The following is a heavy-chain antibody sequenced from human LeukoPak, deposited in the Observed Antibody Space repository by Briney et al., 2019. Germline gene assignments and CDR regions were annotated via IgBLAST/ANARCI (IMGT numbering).Heavy chain of an antibody. D-gene: IGHD1-26*01. J-gene: IGHJ4*02. Sequence: GGSLRLSCAASGFTFSNYAMSWVRQAPGKGLEWISAVSGSGDRTYYAGSVKGRFTISRDNSKNIVYLRMNSLRAEDTAVYYCARDGGKSGSYEFDYWGQGTLVTVSS. V-gene: IGHV3-23*01. CDR3: ARDGGKSGSYEFDY. CDR2: VSGSGDRT. CDR1: GFTFSNYA.